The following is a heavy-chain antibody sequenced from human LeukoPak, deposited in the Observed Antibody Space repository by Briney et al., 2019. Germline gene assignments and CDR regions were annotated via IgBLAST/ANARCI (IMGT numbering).Heavy chain of an antibody. J-gene: IGHJ4*02. CDR2: ISAYNGNT. V-gene: IGHV1-18*04. Sequence: ASVKVSCKASGYTFTTYYIHWVRQAPGQGLEWMGWISAYNGNTNYAQKLQGRVTMTTDTSTSTAYMELRSLRSDDTAVYYCARAVRLVTAILSEDDYWGQGTLVTVSS. CDR1: GYTFTTYY. D-gene: IGHD2-21*02. CDR3: ARAVRLVTAILSEDDY.